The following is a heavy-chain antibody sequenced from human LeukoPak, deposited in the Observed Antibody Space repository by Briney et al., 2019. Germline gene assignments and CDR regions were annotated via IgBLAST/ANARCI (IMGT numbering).Heavy chain of an antibody. Sequence: GGSLRLSCAASGFTFSSYAMHWVRQAPGKGLEWVAVISYDGSNKYYADSVKGRFTISRDNSKNTLYLQMNSLRAEDTAVYYCARGTYYYDSSGYAFDIWGQGTMVTVSS. CDR2: ISYDGSNK. J-gene: IGHJ3*02. D-gene: IGHD3-22*01. CDR1: GFTFSSYA. CDR3: ARGTYYYDSSGYAFDI. V-gene: IGHV3-30-3*01.